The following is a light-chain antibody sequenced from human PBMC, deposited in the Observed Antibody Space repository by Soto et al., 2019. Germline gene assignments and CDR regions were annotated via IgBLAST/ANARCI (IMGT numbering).Light chain of an antibody. CDR3: QQYYSTPRT. Sequence: DIVITQSPDSLSVSLGERVTINCKSSQTVLYSSNNKNHLAWYQQRPGQPPKLLFSWTSTRESGVPDRFSASGSGTDFTLSIGSLQAEDVAVYYCQQYYSTPRTFGQGTKVDIK. V-gene: IGKV4-1*01. J-gene: IGKJ1*01. CDR2: WTS. CDR1: QTVLYSSNNKNH.